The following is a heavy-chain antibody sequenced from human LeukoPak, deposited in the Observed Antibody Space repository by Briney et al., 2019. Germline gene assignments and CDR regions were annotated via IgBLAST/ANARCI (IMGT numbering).Heavy chain of an antibody. Sequence: GGSLRLSCAASGFTFSSYGMHWVRQAPGKGLEWVAFIRYDGSNKYYADSVKGRFTISRDNAKNSLYLQMNSLRAEDTAVYYCARAQITVRSSAFDIWGQGTMVTVSS. V-gene: IGHV3-30*02. CDR1: GFTFSSYG. J-gene: IGHJ3*02. CDR2: IRYDGSNK. CDR3: ARAQITVRSSAFDI. D-gene: IGHD3-16*01.